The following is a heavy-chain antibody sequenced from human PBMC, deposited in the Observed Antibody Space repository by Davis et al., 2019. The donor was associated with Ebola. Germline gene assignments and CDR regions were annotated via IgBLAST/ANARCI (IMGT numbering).Heavy chain of an antibody. J-gene: IGHJ6*02. Sequence: APSVKVSCKASGGTFSSYAISWVRQAPGQGLEWMGRIIPIFGTANYAQKFQGRVTITADKSTSTAYMELSSLRSEDTAVYYCARDGGGAGYYYYGMDVWGQGTTVTVSS. CDR3: ARDGGGAGYYYYGMDV. D-gene: IGHD3-16*01. CDR2: IIPIFGTA. CDR1: GGTFSSYA. V-gene: IGHV1-69*06.